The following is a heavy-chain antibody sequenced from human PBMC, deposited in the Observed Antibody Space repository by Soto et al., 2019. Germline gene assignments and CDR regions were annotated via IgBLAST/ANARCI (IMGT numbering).Heavy chain of an antibody. J-gene: IGHJ5*02. D-gene: IGHD2-15*01. CDR2: IYYSGST. Sequence: SETLSLTCTVSGGSVSSGTYYWSWIRQPPGKGLEWVGYIYYSGSTKYNPSLKSRVTISVDTSKNQFSLKLGSLTAADTAVYYCARMGCTGGTCSNNWFDPWGQGTLVTVSS. V-gene: IGHV4-61*01. CDR1: GGSVSSGTYY. CDR3: ARMGCTGGTCSNNWFDP.